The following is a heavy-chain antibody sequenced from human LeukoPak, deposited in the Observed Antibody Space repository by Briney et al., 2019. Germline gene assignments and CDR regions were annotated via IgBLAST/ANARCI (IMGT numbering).Heavy chain of an antibody. CDR2: IYYSGST. V-gene: IGHV4-39*07. Sequence: PSETLSLTCTVSGDSISSSSYYWGWIRQPPGKGLEWIGTIYYSGSTYYNPSLKSRVTISVDTSKNQFSLKLSSVTAADTAVYYCAREEYGSGSNWFDPWGQGTLVTVSS. CDR3: AREEYGSGSNWFDP. D-gene: IGHD3-10*01. J-gene: IGHJ5*02. CDR1: GDSISSSSYY.